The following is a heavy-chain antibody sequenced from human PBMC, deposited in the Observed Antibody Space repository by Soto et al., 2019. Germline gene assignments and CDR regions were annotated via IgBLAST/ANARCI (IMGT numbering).Heavy chain of an antibody. CDR2: IDPSDSYT. CDR1: GYSFTSYW. Sequence: PGESLKISCKGSGYSFTSYWISWVRQMPGKGLEWMGRIDPSDSYTNYSPSFQGHVTISADKSISTAYLQWSSLKASDTAMYYCARHHPSYLSSYGMDVWGQGTTVTVSS. J-gene: IGHJ6*02. V-gene: IGHV5-10-1*01. D-gene: IGHD6-13*01. CDR3: ARHHPSYLSSYGMDV.